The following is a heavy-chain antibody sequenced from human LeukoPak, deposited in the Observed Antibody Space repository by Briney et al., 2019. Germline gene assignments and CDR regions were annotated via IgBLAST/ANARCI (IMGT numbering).Heavy chain of an antibody. CDR1: GYSFTSYW. CDR2: IYPGDSDT. D-gene: IGHD3-9*01. Sequence: GESLKISFKGPGYSFTSYWFGWAGQLPGKGREWMGIIYPGDSDTRYSPSFQAQVTISADKPISTAYLQWSSLKASDTAMYYCARHLPDYDILTGYYFYFDYWGQGTLVTVSS. CDR3: ARHLPDYDILTGYYFYFDY. J-gene: IGHJ4*02. V-gene: IGHV5-51*01.